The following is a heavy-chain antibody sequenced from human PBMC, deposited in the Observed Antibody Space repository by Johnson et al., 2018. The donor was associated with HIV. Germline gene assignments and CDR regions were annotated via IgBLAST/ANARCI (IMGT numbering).Heavy chain of an antibody. Sequence: VQLVESGGGLAQPGGSLRLSCAASGFTFDDYAMNWVRQAPGKGLEWVSVFSSSRSGGITLYADSVKGRFTIFRDNSKNTLDLQMNSLRAEDTALYYCTRDLFAHGSGWYDPFDIWGQGTMVTVAS. CDR3: TRDLFAHGSGWYDPFDI. J-gene: IGHJ3*02. CDR2: SSRSGGIT. CDR1: GFTFDDYA. D-gene: IGHD6-19*01. V-gene: IGHV3-23*04.